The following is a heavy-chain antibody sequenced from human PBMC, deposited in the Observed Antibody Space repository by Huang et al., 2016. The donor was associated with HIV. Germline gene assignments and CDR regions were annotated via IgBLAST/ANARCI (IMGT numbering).Heavy chain of an antibody. V-gene: IGHV3-30*02. CDR3: ARAVDGFNSKGFYMDV. J-gene: IGHJ6*03. D-gene: IGHD5-12*01. CDR2: IRCEGSKG. CDR1: GFIVDNFG. Sequence: QVQLVESGGGVVQPGGSLRLSCGASGFIVDNFGSHWLRQAPGEMLEEVAFIRCEGSKGYNGESVKGQFSISRDNFENIVYLRMNSLGDGDTAIYYCARAVDGFNSKGFYMDVWGKGTAVIVSS.